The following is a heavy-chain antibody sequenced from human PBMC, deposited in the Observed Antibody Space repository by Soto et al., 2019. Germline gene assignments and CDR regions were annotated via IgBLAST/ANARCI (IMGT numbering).Heavy chain of an antibody. CDR2: IISNDDK. Sequence: GPTLMKPTESLPLTRSVSGIPLTDTRMGVSWSRQAPGKGLEWLAHIISNDDKSYSKSLKSRLTISKDTSKSQVVLRMTNMDNVDTGRYYCARALFYSDSDGYYFEFDYWGPGTLVTVSS. J-gene: IGHJ4*02. CDR1: GIPLTDTRMG. D-gene: IGHD3-22*01. CDR3: ARALFYSDSDGYYFEFDY. V-gene: IGHV2-26*01.